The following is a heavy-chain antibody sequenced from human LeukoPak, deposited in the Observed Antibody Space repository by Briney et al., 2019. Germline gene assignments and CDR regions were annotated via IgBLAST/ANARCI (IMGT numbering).Heavy chain of an antibody. Sequence: ASVKVSCKASGYTFSDHYMYWVRQAPGQGLEWMGWINPNSGDTKYAQKFQGWVTMTRDTSISTAYMEVSRLKSDDTAVYYCARVSDLMIAYAFDIWGQGTMVTVSS. CDR3: ARVSDLMIAYAFDI. D-gene: IGHD3-22*01. J-gene: IGHJ3*02. CDR1: GYTFSDHY. CDR2: INPNSGDT. V-gene: IGHV1-2*04.